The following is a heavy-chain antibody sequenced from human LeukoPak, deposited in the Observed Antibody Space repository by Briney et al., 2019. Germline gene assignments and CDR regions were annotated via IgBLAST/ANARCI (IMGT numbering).Heavy chain of an antibody. D-gene: IGHD3-22*01. V-gene: IGHV3-23*01. CDR1: GFSFSRYW. CDR3: AIDPRITMIVVVKSQPQFDY. Sequence: GGSLRLSCAASGFSFSRYWMSWVRHAPGKGLEWVSAISGSGGSTYYADSVKGRFTISRDNSKNTLYLQMNSLRAEDTAVYYCAIDPRITMIVVVKSQPQFDYWGQGTLVTVSS. J-gene: IGHJ4*02. CDR2: ISGSGGST.